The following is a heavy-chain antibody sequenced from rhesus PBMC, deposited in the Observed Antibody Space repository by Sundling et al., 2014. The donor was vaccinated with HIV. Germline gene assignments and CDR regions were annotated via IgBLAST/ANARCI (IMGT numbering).Heavy chain of an antibody. V-gene: IGHV4-99*01. D-gene: IGHD1-38*01. Sequence: QVQLQESGPGLVKPSETLSLTCGVSGGSISGNYYWSWIRQPPGKGLEYIGYISGSSGSTYYNPSLRSRVTISRDTSKSQISLNLSSVTAADTAVYYCARQIPGTYWYFDLWGPGTPISISS. CDR3: ARQIPGTYWYFDL. CDR1: GGSISGNYY. CDR2: ISGSSGST. J-gene: IGHJ2*01.